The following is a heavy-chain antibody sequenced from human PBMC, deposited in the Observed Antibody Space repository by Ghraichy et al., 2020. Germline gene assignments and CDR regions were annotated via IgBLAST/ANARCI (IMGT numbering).Heavy chain of an antibody. CDR1: GFTFSSYW. J-gene: IGHJ4*02. CDR3: ARGDYYGDVAVY. CDR2: IKPDGSEK. V-gene: IGHV3-7*01. Sequence: GESLNISCAASGFTFSSYWMNWVRQAPGKGLEWVANIKPDGSEKKYVDSVKGRFTISRDNVENSLQLQMNSLRVEDTAVYYFARGDYYGDVAVYWGQGTLVTVSS. D-gene: IGHD4-17*01.